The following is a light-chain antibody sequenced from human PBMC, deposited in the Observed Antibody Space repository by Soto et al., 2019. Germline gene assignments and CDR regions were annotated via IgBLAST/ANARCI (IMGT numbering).Light chain of an antibody. CDR1: QSLSSSY. CDR2: GAS. V-gene: IGKV3-20*01. CDR3: QQYGNTPPSVT. Sequence: EIVFTQSPCTLSLSQGERATPSCRASQSLSSSYLVWYQQKPGQAPRLLIYGASSRATGIPDRVSGSGSGTDFTLTISRLEPEDFAVYYCQQYGNTPPSVTFGPGTKVDIK. J-gene: IGKJ3*01.